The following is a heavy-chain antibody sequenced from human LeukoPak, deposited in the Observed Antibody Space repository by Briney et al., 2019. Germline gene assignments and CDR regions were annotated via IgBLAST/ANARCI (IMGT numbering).Heavy chain of an antibody. CDR3: ARHTGYCSTTSCYRYYYYGLDV. CDR2: TKHDGSEK. D-gene: IGHD2-2*01. J-gene: IGHJ6*02. Sequence: GGSLRLSCAASGFTFRTYWMSWVRQAPGKGLEWVANTKHDGSEKSYVDSVKGRFTISRDSAKNSLYLQMNSLRAEDTAVYYCARHTGYCSTTSCYRYYYYGLDVWGQGTTVTVSS. V-gene: IGHV3-7*01. CDR1: GFTFRTYW.